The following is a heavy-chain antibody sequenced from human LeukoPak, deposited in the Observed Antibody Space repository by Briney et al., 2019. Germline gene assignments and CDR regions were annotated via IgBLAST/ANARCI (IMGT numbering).Heavy chain of an antibody. D-gene: IGHD1-1*01. CDR1: GGSFSGYY. Sequence: PSETLSLTCAVYGGSFSGYYWSWIRQPPGKGLEWIGEINHSGSTNYNPSLKSRVTISVDTSKNQFSLQLNSVTPEDTAVYYCARGLNWNFDYWGQGTLVTVSS. CDR3: ARGLNWNFDY. J-gene: IGHJ4*02. CDR2: INHSGST. V-gene: IGHV4-34*01.